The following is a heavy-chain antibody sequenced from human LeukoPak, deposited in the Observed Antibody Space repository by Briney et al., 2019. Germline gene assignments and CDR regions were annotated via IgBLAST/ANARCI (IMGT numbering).Heavy chain of an antibody. D-gene: IGHD6-19*01. Sequence: GGSLRLSCAASGFTFSSYAMSWVRQAPGKGLEWVSTITGSAGSTFYADSVKGRFTISRDNSKNTVYLQMNSLRAEDTAVYYCAKGPALAGTFYFDCWGQGTLVTVSS. J-gene: IGHJ4*02. CDR3: AKGPALAGTFYFDC. V-gene: IGHV3-23*01. CDR2: ITGSAGST. CDR1: GFTFSSYA.